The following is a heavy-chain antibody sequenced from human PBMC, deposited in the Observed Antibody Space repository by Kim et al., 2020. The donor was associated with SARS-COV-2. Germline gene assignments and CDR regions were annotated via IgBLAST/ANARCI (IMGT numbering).Heavy chain of an antibody. CDR3: ARVYYYGSGSYYSSRLNWAFDY. J-gene: IGHJ4*02. Sequence: ASVKVSCKASGYTFTSYAMHWVRQAPGQRLEWMGWINAGNGNTKYSQKFQGRVTITRDTSASTAYMELSSPRSEDTAVYYCARVYYYGSGSYYSSRLNWAFDYWSQGTLVTVSS. CDR2: INAGNGNT. D-gene: IGHD3-10*01. V-gene: IGHV1-3*01. CDR1: GYTFTSYA.